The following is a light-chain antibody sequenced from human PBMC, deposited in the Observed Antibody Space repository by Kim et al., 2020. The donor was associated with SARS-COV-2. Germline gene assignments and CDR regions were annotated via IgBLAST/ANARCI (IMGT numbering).Light chain of an antibody. CDR2: GTS. CDR3: QQYADLPYA. CDR1: VSGSSGT. Sequence: APILSRAVVSGSSGTLAVSQQKPVQAPRLLSYGTSSRATGIPDRFSVGGSGTDFTLTISRLEPEDFAVYHCQQYADLPYAFGQGTKLEI. J-gene: IGKJ2*01. V-gene: IGKV3-20*01.